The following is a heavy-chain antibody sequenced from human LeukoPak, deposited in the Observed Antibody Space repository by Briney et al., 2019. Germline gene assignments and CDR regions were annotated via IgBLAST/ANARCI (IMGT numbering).Heavy chain of an antibody. V-gene: IGHV4-31*03. D-gene: IGHD4-23*01. CDR1: GGSISSGGYY. J-gene: IGHJ4*02. CDR2: IYYSGST. Sequence: SETLSLTCTVSGGSISSGGYYWSWIRQHPGKGLEWIGYIYYSGSTYYNPSLKSRVTISVDTSKNQFSLKLSSVTAADTAVYYCARLDYGGNSVYFDYWGQGTLVTVSS. CDR3: ARLDYGGNSVYFDY.